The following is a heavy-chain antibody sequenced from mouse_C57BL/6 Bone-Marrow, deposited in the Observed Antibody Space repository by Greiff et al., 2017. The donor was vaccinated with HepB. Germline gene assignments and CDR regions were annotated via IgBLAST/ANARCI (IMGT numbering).Heavy chain of an antibody. D-gene: IGHD2-4*01. V-gene: IGHV2-3*01. CDR3: AKASRGPLYDYLYWYFDV. CDR2: IWGDGST. J-gene: IGHJ1*03. Sequence: QVQLKQSGPGLVAPSQSLSITCTVSGFSLTSYGVSWVRQPPGKGLEWLGVIWGDGSTNYHSALISRLSISKDNSKSQVFLKLNSLQTDDTATYYCAKASRGPLYDYLYWYFDVWGTGTTVTVSS. CDR1: GFSLTSYG.